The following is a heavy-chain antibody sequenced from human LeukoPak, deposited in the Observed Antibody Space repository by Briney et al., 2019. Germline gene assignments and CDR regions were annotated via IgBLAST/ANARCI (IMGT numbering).Heavy chain of an antibody. CDR3: ARDHYYDSSGYYY. CDR1: GGTFSSYA. CDR2: IIPIFGTA. Sequence: SVKASCKASGGTFSSYAISWVRQAPGQGLEWMGGIIPIFGTANYAQKFQGRVTITTDESTSTAYMELSSLRSEDTAVYYCARDHYYDSSGYYYWGQGTLVTVSS. V-gene: IGHV1-69*05. J-gene: IGHJ4*02. D-gene: IGHD3-22*01.